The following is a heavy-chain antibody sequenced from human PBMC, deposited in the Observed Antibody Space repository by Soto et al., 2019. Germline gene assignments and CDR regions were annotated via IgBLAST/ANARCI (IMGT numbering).Heavy chain of an antibody. CDR2: INPSGGST. CDR1: GYTFTSYD. V-gene: IGHV1-46*01. Sequence: ASVKVSCKASGYTFTSYDINWVRQATGQGLEWMGIINPSGGSTSYAQKFQGRVTMTRDTSTNTVYLDLSSLRSEDTAVYYCARGRYYYDSSYFDYWGQGTLVTVSS. CDR3: ARGRYYYDSSYFDY. D-gene: IGHD3-22*01. J-gene: IGHJ4*02.